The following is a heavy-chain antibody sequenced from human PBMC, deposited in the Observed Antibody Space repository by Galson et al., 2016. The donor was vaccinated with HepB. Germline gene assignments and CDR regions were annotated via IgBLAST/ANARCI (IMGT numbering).Heavy chain of an antibody. J-gene: IGHJ3*02. CDR1: GLNFGIDS. D-gene: IGHD2/OR15-2a*01. CDR2: ITSDSTNI. CDR3: ARDREYAFDI. V-gene: IGHV3-48*01. Sequence: ASGLNFGIDSMNWVRRAPGKGLEWIAYITSDSTNIQYADSVKGRFTISRDNAERSVYLQMNSLKVEDTAVYFCARDREYAFDIWGQGTAVTVSS.